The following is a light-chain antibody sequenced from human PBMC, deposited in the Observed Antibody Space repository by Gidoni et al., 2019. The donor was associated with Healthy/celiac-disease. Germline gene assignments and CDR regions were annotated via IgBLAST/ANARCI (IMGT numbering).Light chain of an antibody. CDR1: QSLLHRDGKSY. V-gene: IGKV2D-29*01. Sequence: DLVMTQSPLSLSVTHGQPASISCKSSQSLLHRDGKSYLFWYLQKPGQPPQLLIYEVSTRFSGVPDRFSGSGSGTDFTQKISRVEAEDVGVYYCMQRIQLPLTFXGXTKVEIK. CDR3: MQRIQLPLT. J-gene: IGKJ4*01. CDR2: EVS.